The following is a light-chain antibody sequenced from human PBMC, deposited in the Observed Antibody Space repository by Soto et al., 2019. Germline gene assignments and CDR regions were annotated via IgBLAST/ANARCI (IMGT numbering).Light chain of an antibody. V-gene: IGLV2-14*01. CDR1: SSDVGGYNY. Sequence: QSALAQPASVSGSPGQSITISCTGTSSDVGGYNYVAWYQQHPGKAPKLIIYEVTNRPSGVPDRFSGSKSGTSASLAISGLQAEDEADYYCQSYDSSLSVVFGGGTKLTVL. CDR2: EVT. J-gene: IGLJ2*01. CDR3: QSYDSSLSVV.